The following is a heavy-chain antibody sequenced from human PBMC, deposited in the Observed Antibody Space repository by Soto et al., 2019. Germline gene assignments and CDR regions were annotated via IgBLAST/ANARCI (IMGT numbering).Heavy chain of an antibody. CDR3: AHRSRGYAYYFDQ. CDR2: IFWDDDK. Sequence: QITLKESGPTLVRPTQTLTLTCSFSGFSLSTRGVAVGWILQPPGKALEWLALIFWDDDKWYSPSLRSRLTITEDTSKNQVVLIMTNMDPVDTATYYCAHRSRGYAYYFDQWGQGTLVTVSS. V-gene: IGHV2-5*02. J-gene: IGHJ4*02. D-gene: IGHD5-12*01. CDR1: GFSLSTRGVA.